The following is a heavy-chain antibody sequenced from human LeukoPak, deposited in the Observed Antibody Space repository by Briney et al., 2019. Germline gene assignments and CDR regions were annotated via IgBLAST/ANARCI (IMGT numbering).Heavy chain of an antibody. CDR3: ARDSRHLSSTRGGLKESRGAFFDY. V-gene: IGHV3-23*01. Sequence: GASVKVSCKVSGYTLTELSMHWVRQAPGKGLEWVSTISGSGGSTYYADSVKGRFTISRDNSKNTLYLQMSRLRAEDTALYYCARDSRHLSSTRGGLKESRGAFFDYWGQGTLVTVSS. CDR1: GYTLTELS. D-gene: IGHD6-13*01. J-gene: IGHJ4*02. CDR2: ISGSGGST.